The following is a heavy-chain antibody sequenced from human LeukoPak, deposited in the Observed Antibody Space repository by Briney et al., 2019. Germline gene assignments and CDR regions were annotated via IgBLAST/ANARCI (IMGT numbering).Heavy chain of an antibody. CDR1: GGSISSSSYY. J-gene: IGHJ6*03. CDR2: IYYSGST. V-gene: IGHV4-39*07. Sequence: PSETLSLTCTVSGGSISSSSYYWGWIRQPPGRGLEWIGSIYYSGSTYYNPSLKSRVTISVDRSKNQFSLKLSSVTAADTAVYYCARDIGWGYHYMDVWGKGTTVTVSS. CDR3: ARDIGWGYHYMDV. D-gene: IGHD3-16*01.